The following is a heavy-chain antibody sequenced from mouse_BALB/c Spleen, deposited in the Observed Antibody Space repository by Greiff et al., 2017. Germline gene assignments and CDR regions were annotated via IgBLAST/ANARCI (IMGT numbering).Heavy chain of an antibody. V-gene: IGHV5-17*02. CDR3: ARAPVRYDDYAMDY. CDR2: ISSGSSNI. D-gene: IGHD2-14*01. Sequence: EVQLVESGGGLVQPGGSLKLSCAASGFTFSSYTMSWVRQTPEKRLEWVAYISSGSSNIYYADTVKGRFTISRDNPKNTLFLQMTSLRSEDTAMYYCARAPVRYDDYAMDYWGQGTSVTVSS. J-gene: IGHJ4*01. CDR1: GFTFSSYT.